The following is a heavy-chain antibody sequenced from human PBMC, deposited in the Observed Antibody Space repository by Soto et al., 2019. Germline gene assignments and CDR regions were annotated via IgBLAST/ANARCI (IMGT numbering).Heavy chain of an antibody. CDR2: INPNSGGT. J-gene: IGHJ5*02. V-gene: IGHV1-2*02. D-gene: IGHD2-2*01. Sequence: GASVKVSCKASGYIFTYRYLYWVRQAPGQALEWMGWINPNSGGTNYAQKFQGRVTMTRDTSISTAYMELSRLRSDDTAVYYCARVIPGVEAWFDPWGQGTLVTVSS. CDR3: ARVIPGVEAWFDP. CDR1: GYIFTYRY.